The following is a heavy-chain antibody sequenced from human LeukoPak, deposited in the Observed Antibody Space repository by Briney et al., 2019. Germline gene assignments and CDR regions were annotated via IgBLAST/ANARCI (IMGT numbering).Heavy chain of an antibody. CDR1: GYTFTRYY. CDR3: ARDLYQWLPSTRPRDYYYYMDV. J-gene: IGHJ6*03. Sequence: ASVKVSCKASGYTFTRYYIHWVRQAPGQRLEYMGWINPHSGGTNDAQKFQGRVTMTRDTSISTAYMELSRLRSDDTAVYYCARDLYQWLPSTRPRDYYYYMDVWGEGTTVTVSS. D-gene: IGHD6-19*01. CDR2: INPHSGGT. V-gene: IGHV1-2*02.